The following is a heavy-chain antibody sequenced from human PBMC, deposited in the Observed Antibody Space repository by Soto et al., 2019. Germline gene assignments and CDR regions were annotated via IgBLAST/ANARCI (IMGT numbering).Heavy chain of an antibody. CDR3: ARDSKRGYSGYDKLDY. V-gene: IGHV4-59*01. Sequence: SETLSLTCTVSGGSISSYYWSWIRQPPGKGLEWIGYIYYSGSTNSNPSLKGRVTISVDTSKNQFSLKLSSVTAADTAVYYCARDSKRGYSGYDKLDYWGQGTLVTVSS. CDR1: GGSISSYY. CDR2: IYYSGST. D-gene: IGHD5-12*01. J-gene: IGHJ4*02.